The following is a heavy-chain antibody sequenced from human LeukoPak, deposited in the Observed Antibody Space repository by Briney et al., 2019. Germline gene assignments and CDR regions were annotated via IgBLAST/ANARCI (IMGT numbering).Heavy chain of an antibody. CDR3: AREHSSGWYENYYYYYGMDV. CDR2: ISSNGDNT. D-gene: IGHD6-19*01. V-gene: IGHV3-64*04. J-gene: IGHJ6*04. CDR1: GFTFSTYV. Sequence: GGSLRLSCSVSGFTFSTYVMHWVRQAPGKGLEYVSAISSNGDNTYYADSVKGRSTISRDNAKNSLYLQMNSLRAEDTAVYYCAREHSSGWYENYYYYYGMDVWGKGTTVTVSS.